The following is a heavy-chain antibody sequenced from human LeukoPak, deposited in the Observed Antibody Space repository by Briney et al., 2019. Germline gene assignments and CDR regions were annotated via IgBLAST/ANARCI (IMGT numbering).Heavy chain of an antibody. J-gene: IGHJ5*02. Sequence: SETLSLTCTVSGGSISGYSWTWIRQPPGQGLEWIGYFHNSRTTNYNPSLTGRVTISVDTAMDQISLKLNSVTAADTAVYYCARGHLGLSPWVQGTLVTVSS. CDR3: ARGHLGLSP. V-gene: IGHV4-59*01. CDR2: FHNSRTT. D-gene: IGHD3-10*01. CDR1: GGSISGYS.